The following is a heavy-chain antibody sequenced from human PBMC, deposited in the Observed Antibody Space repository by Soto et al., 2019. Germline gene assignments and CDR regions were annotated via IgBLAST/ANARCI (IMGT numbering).Heavy chain of an antibody. V-gene: IGHV4-59*01. CDR2: IYYSGST. J-gene: IGHJ6*02. CDR3: ARVPHVSFYYYGLDV. D-gene: IGHD2-2*01. CDR1: GGSISGYD. Sequence: SETQSLTCTVAGGSISGYDGSWIRQPPGKGLEWIGYIYYSGSTNYNPSLKSRVTISVDTSKNQFSLKLSSVTAADTAVYYCARVPHVSFYYYGLDVWGQGTTVTVSS.